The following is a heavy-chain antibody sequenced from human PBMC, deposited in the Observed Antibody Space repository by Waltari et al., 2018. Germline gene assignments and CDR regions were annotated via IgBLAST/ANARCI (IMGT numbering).Heavy chain of an antibody. Sequence: QVHLKQWGAGALQPLDTLPLTCAVFEGHLRGYYAGWFRQPPGKGLEWIGEINHAPNRNYNPTLKSRVTMSVDTSKNQFSLKLSSVTAADTGIYYCARLEDCTVPGGNCYSGDVFALDVWGQGTMVTVSS. CDR2: INHAPNR. V-gene: IGHV4-34*01. D-gene: IGHD2-15*01. J-gene: IGHJ6*02. CDR3: ARLEDCTVPGGNCYSGDVFALDV. CDR1: EGHLRGYY.